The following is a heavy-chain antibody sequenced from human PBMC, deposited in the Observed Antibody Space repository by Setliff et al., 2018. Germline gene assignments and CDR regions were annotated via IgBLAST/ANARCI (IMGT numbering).Heavy chain of an antibody. CDR2: ISGSGGST. Sequence: PSETLSLTCTVSGGSISSSSYYWGWIRQPPGKGLEWVSAISGSGGSTYYADSVKGRFTISRDNAKNSLYLQMNSLRAEDTAVYYCARDGGEYWGQGTLVTVS. V-gene: IGHV3-23*01. J-gene: IGHJ4*02. D-gene: IGHD3-16*01. CDR3: ARDGGEY. CDR1: GGSISSSSYY.